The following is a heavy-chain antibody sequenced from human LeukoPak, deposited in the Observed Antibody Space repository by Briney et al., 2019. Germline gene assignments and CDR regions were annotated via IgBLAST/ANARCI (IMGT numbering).Heavy chain of an antibody. V-gene: IGHV4-59*01. J-gene: IGHJ5*02. CDR2: IYYSGST. CDR1: GGSISSYY. CDR3: AREVVTSSSWYGPLNWFDP. D-gene: IGHD6-13*01. Sequence: SETLSLTCTVSGGSISSYYWSWIRQPPGKGLEWIGYIYYSGSTNYNPSLKSRVTISVDTSKNQFSLKLSPVTAADTAVYYCAREVVTSSSWYGPLNWFDPWGQGTLVTVSS.